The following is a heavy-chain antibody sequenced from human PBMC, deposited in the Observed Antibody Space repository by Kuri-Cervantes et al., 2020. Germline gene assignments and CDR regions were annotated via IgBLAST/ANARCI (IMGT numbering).Heavy chain of an antibody. CDR2: ISSSGSTI. Sequence: GESLKISCAASGFTFSDYYMSWIRQAPGKGLEWVSYISSSGSTIYYADSVKGRFTISRDNAKNSLYLQMNSLRAEDTAVYYCARDSEVLLPSYDAFDIWGQGTMVTVSS. CDR3: ARDSEVLLPSYDAFDI. V-gene: IGHV3-11*01. J-gene: IGHJ3*02. D-gene: IGHD3-10*01. CDR1: GFTFSDYY.